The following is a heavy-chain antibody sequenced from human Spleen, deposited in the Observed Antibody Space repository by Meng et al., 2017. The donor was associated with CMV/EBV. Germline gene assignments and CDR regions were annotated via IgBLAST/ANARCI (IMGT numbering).Heavy chain of an antibody. CDR1: GYTFTGYY. D-gene: IGHD3-3*01. V-gene: IGHV1-2*02. Sequence: ASVKVSCKASGYTFTGYYMHWVRQAPGQGLEWMGWINPNSGGTNYAQKFQGRVTMTRDTSISTAYMELSRLRSDHTAVYYCARVRGLGVVIPYFDCWGQGTLVTVSS. CDR2: INPNSGGT. J-gene: IGHJ4*02. CDR3: ARVRGLGVVIPYFDC.